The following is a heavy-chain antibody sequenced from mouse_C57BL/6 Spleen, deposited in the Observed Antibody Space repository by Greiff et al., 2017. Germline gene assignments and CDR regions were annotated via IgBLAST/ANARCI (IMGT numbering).Heavy chain of an antibody. CDR2: IDPSDSYT. V-gene: IGHV1-50*01. D-gene: IGHD1-1*01. CDR1: GYTFTSYW. J-gene: IGHJ1*03. Sequence: QVQLQQPGAELVKPGASVKLSCKASGYTFTSYWMQWVKQRPGQGLEWIGEIDPSDSYTNYNQKFKGKATLTVDTSSSTAYMQLSSLTSEDSAVYYCARPYGSWYFDVWGTGTTVTVSS. CDR3: ARPYGSWYFDV.